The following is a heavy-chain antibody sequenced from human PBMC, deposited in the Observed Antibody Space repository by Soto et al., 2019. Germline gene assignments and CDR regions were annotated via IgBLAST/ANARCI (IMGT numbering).Heavy chain of an antibody. CDR2: IKSKTDGGTT. CDR3: TTDSYYDYVWGSYRPDAFDI. V-gene: IGHV3-15*07. D-gene: IGHD3-16*02. J-gene: IGHJ3*02. CDR1: GFTFSNAW. Sequence: PGGSLRLSCAASGFTFSNAWMNWVRQAPGKGLEWVGRIKSKTDGGTTDYAAPVKGRFTISRDDSKNTLYLQMNSLKTEDTAVYYCTTDSYYDYVWGSYRPDAFDIWGQGTMVTVSS.